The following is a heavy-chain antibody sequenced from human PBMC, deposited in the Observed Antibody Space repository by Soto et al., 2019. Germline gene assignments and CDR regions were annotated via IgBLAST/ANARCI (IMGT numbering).Heavy chain of an antibody. CDR2: INGYNGNT. Sequence: QVQLVQSGAGVKKPGASVKVSCKDSGYTFTRSGISWVRQAPGQGLEWMGWINGYNGNTNYAQKFQGRITMTTDTPTSTAYMELRSLRSDDTAVYYCARMGDVPYYDYGMDVWGQGTTVIVSS. J-gene: IGHJ6*02. D-gene: IGHD3-16*01. CDR3: ARMGDVPYYDYGMDV. V-gene: IGHV1-18*01. CDR1: GYTFTRSG.